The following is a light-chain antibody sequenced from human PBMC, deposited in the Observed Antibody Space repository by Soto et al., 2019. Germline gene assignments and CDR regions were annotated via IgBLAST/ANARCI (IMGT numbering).Light chain of an antibody. CDR1: QSLSSF. V-gene: IGKV3-11*01. Sequence: EIVFTQSPATLSLSPGERATLFCRASQSLSSFLAWFQQKPGQAPRLLIYDTSNRATGIPARFSGSGSGTDFTLTISSLEPEDFAVYFCQQRANWPLTFGGGTKVEIK. CDR3: QQRANWPLT. J-gene: IGKJ4*01. CDR2: DTS.